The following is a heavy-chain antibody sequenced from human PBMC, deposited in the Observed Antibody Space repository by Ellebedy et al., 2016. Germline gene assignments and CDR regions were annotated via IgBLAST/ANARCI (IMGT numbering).Heavy chain of an antibody. Sequence: GSLRLXXTVSGGSISSYYWSWIRQPPGKGLEWIGYIYYSGSTNYNPSLKSRVTMSVDTSKNQFSLKLSSVTAADTAVYYCARGIPLGYWGQGTLVTVSS. V-gene: IGHV4-59*08. CDR3: ARGIPLGY. CDR2: IYYSGST. D-gene: IGHD1-14*01. J-gene: IGHJ4*02. CDR1: GGSISSYY.